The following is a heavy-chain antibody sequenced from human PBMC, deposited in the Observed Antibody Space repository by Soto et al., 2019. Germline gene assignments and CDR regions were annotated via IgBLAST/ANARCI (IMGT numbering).Heavy chain of an antibody. V-gene: IGHV3-7*05. J-gene: IGHJ6*02. CDR2: IKQDGSEK. D-gene: IGHD3-22*01. Sequence: AGSLRLSCAASGFTFLSGRLSWIRQAPGKGLEWVANIKQDGSEKYYVDSVKGRFTISRDNAKNSLYLQMNSLRAEDTAVYYCARVRVYYYDSSGYYSPYYYYGMDVWGQGTTVTVSS. CDR3: ARVRVYYYDSSGYYSPYYYYGMDV. CDR1: GFTFLSGR.